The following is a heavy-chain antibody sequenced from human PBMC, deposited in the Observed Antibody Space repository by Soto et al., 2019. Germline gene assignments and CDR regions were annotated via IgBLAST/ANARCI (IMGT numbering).Heavy chain of an antibody. CDR2: ISYDGSNK. CDR3: AKGSYSGRYSDFDY. Sequence: GSLRLSCAASGFTFSSYGMHWVRQAPGKGLEWVAIISYDGSNKYYADSVKGRFTISRDNSKNTLYLQMNSLRAEDTAVYYCAKGSYSGRYSDFDYWGQGTLVTVSS. J-gene: IGHJ4*02. D-gene: IGHD1-26*01. CDR1: GFTFSSYG. V-gene: IGHV3-30*18.